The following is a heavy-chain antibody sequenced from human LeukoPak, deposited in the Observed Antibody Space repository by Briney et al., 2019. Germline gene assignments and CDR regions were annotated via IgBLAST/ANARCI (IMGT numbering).Heavy chain of an antibody. CDR3: ARDLGSLVVVPAAMHYYGMDV. J-gene: IGHJ6*02. V-gene: IGHV3-30-3*01. D-gene: IGHD2-2*01. Sequence: PGRSLRLSCAASGFTLSSYAMHWVRQAPGKGLEWVAVVSYDGSNKYYADSVKGRFTISRDNSKNTLYLQMNSLRAEDTAVYYCARDLGSLVVVPAAMHYYGMDVWGQGTTVTVSS. CDR1: GFTLSSYA. CDR2: VSYDGSNK.